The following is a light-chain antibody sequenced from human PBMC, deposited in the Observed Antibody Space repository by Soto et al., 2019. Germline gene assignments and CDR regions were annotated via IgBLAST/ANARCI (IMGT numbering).Light chain of an antibody. CDR1: SSDVGGYKY. V-gene: IGLV2-8*01. CDR3: SSYAGSNNPVV. J-gene: IGLJ2*01. CDR2: EVS. Sequence: QSPLTQPPSASGSPGQSVTISCTGTSSDVGGYKYVSWYKQHPGKAPKFMIYEVSKRPSGVPDRFSGSKSGNTASLTVSGLQAEDEAEYYCSSYAGSNNPVVFGGGTKLTVL.